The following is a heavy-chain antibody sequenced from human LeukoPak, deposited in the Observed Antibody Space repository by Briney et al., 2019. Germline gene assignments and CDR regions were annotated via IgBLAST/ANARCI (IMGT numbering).Heavy chain of an antibody. V-gene: IGHV4-34*01. CDR1: GGSFSGYY. D-gene: IGHD2-21*02. CDR2: INHSGST. CDR3: ARGPYCGGDCYSHLDY. J-gene: IGHJ4*02. Sequence: SETLSLTCAVYGGSFSGYYWSWIRQPPGKGLEWIGEINHSGSTNYNPSLKSRVTTSVDTSKNQFSLKLSSVTAADTAVYYCARGPYCGGDCYSHLDYWGQGTPVTVSS.